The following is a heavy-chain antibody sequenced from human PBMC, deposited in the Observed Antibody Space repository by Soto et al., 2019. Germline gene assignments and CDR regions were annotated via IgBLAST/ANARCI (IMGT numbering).Heavy chain of an antibody. J-gene: IGHJ6*02. CDR2: IYYSGIT. CDR3: ARGSPVDRNYYYGMHA. Sequence: SETLSLTSTVSGGTISSVGYCRICIRQHPGKDLEWTWYIYYSGITYYNPSLKSGVTISVDTSKHQFSLKLSSMTAADTAVNICARGSPVDRNYYYGMHACCQGPTVTASS. D-gene: IGHD2-15*01. V-gene: IGHV4-31*03. CDR1: GGTISSVGYC.